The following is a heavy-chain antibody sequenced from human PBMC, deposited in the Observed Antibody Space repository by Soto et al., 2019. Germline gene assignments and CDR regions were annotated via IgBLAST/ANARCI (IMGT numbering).Heavy chain of an antibody. J-gene: IGHJ4*02. CDR2: IWYDGSNK. CDR3: ARDDKNAQQLEY. V-gene: IGHV3-33*01. Sequence: QVQLVESGGGVVQPGRSLRLSCAASGFTFSSYGMHWVRQAPGKGLEWVALIWYDGSNKYYADSVKGRFTISRDNSKNTLYLQMNSLRAEDTAVYYCARDDKNAQQLEYWGQGTLVTVSS. D-gene: IGHD6-13*01. CDR1: GFTFSSYG.